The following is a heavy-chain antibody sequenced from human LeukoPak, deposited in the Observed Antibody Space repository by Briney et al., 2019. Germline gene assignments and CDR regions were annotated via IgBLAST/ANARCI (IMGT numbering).Heavy chain of an antibody. CDR1: GFTFSSYG. D-gene: IGHD2-21*01. Sequence: GGSLRLSCAASGFTFSSYGMHWVRQAPGKGLEWVAVIWYDGSNKYYADSVKGRFTISRDNSKNTLYLQMNSLRAEDTAVYNGARAAIRGGGETDDAFDIWGQGTLVTVSS. V-gene: IGHV3-33*01. CDR3: ARAAIRGGGETDDAFDI. J-gene: IGHJ3*02. CDR2: IWYDGSNK.